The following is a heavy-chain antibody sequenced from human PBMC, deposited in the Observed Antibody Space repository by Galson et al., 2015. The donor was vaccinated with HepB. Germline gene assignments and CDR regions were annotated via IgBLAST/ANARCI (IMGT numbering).Heavy chain of an antibody. J-gene: IGHJ5*02. Sequence: ETLSLTCAVYGGSFSGYYWSWIRQPPGKGLEWIGEINHSGSTNYNPSLKSRVTIPVDTSKNQFSRKLSSVPAADTAVYYCARRLTTVRFDPWGQGTLVTVSS. D-gene: IGHD4-17*01. V-gene: IGHV4-34*01. CDR2: INHSGST. CDR3: ARRLTTVRFDP. CDR1: GGSFSGYY.